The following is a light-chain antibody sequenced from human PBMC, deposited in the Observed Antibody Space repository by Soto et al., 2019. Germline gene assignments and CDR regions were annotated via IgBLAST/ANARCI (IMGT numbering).Light chain of an antibody. CDR1: QSISRN. V-gene: IGKV3-15*01. CDR3: QQYNNWPRT. Sequence: MVMTQSPATLSLSPGERATLSCRASQSISRNLAWYQQKPGQAPRLLIYGASTRATGIPDRFSGSGSGTDFTLTISSLKHEDFAVYHCQQYNNWPRTFGQGTKVDIK. CDR2: GAS. J-gene: IGKJ1*01.